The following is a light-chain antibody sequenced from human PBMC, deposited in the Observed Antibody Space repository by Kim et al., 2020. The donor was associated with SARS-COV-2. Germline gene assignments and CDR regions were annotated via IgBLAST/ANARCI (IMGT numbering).Light chain of an antibody. Sequence: EVVLTQSPVTLSVSPGERGTLSCRASQSVNNNLAWYQQKPGQAPRLLIYSASTRATDIPGRFSGSGSGTEFTLTISSLQSEDFAVYYCQQYNNWPRTFGQGTKVEIK. CDR3: QQYNNWPRT. CDR1: QSVNNN. J-gene: IGKJ1*01. CDR2: SAS. V-gene: IGKV3-15*01.